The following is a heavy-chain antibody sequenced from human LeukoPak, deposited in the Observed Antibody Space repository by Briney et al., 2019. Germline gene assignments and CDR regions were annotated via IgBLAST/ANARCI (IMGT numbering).Heavy chain of an antibody. D-gene: IGHD2-2*01. CDR3: ARGDCSSTSCYSGFDY. CDR1: GYTFTSYG. V-gene: IGHV1-18*01. J-gene: IGHJ4*02. CDR2: ISAYNGNT. Sequence: ASVKVSCKASGYTFTSYGISWVRQAPGQGLEWMGWISAYNGNTNYAQKLQGRVTMTTDTSTSTAYMELRSLRSDDTAVYYCARGDCSSTSCYSGFDYWGQGTLVTVSS.